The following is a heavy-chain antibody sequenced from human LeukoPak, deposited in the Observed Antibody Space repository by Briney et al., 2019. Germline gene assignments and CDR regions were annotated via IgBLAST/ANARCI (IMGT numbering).Heavy chain of an antibody. D-gene: IGHD4-17*01. Sequence: SETLSLTCTVSGDSLSRYCWSWLRQSPGKGLEWIGYIYYGGDTNYNPSLTSRVTISVDTSKNQISLKLTSVTAADTAVYYCARLQATVSIHSYFDYWGQGTLVTVSS. CDR1: GDSLSRYC. CDR2: IYYGGDT. J-gene: IGHJ4*02. CDR3: ARLQATVSIHSYFDY. V-gene: IGHV4-59*01.